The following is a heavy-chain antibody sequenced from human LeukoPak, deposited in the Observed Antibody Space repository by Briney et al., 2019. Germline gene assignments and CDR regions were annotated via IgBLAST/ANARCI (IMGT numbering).Heavy chain of an antibody. CDR3: ARVKVVTAFYYYYGMDV. V-gene: IGHV4-31*03. Sequence: PSQTLSLTCTVSGGSISSGGYYWSWIRQHPGKGLEWIGYIYYSGSTYYNPSLKSRVTISVDTSKNQFSLKLSSVTAADTAVYYCARVKVVTAFYYYYGMDVWGQGTTVTVSS. CDR1: GGSISSGGYY. D-gene: IGHD2-21*02. J-gene: IGHJ6*02. CDR2: IYYSGST.